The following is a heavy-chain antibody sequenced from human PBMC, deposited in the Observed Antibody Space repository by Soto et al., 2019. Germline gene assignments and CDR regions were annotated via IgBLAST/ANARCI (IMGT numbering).Heavy chain of an antibody. J-gene: IGHJ3*02. V-gene: IGHV3-74*01. CDR3: VRVLKSIGWDKDVFDI. D-gene: IGHD6-19*01. CDR1: GFSLSGYW. CDR2: IDTYGSAT. Sequence: HPGGSLRLSCAASGFSLSGYWMHWVRQAPGKGLVWVSRIDTYGSATKYADSVEGRFSISKDNAENTLYLQMNNLRADDTAVYYCVRVLKSIGWDKDVFDIWGQGTMVTVSS.